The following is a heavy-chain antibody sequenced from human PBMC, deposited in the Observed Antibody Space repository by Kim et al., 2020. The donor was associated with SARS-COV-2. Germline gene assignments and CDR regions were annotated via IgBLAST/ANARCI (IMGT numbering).Heavy chain of an antibody. J-gene: IGHJ4*02. V-gene: IGHV3-23*01. Sequence: GGSLRLSCAASGFTFSSYAMSWVRQAPGKGLEWVSAISGNGGSTYYVDSVKGRFTISRDNSKNTLYLQMNSLRAEDAAVYYCAIAVRGYCYFGYWGEGNLVTVSS. CDR3: AIAVRGYCYFGY. CDR2: ISGNGGST. CDR1: GFTFSSYA. D-gene: IGHD5-12*01.